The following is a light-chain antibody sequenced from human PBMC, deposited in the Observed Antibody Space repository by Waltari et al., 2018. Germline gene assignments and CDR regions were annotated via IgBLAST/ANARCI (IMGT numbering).Light chain of an antibody. V-gene: IGKV4-1*01. CDR3: QQYYAAPYT. CDR1: RSVLDTSKNKNF. J-gene: IGKJ2*01. Sequence: DIVMTQSPDSLAVSLGGRATINCKSSRSVLDTSKNKNFLAWYQLKPGQSPKLLIYWASTRESGVPDRFSASVSGTDFTLTIGSLQAEDVAIYSCQQYYAAPYTFGQGTKVEIK. CDR2: WAS.